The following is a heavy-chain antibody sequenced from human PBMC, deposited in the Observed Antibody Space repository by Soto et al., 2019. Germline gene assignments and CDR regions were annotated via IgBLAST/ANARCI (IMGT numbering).Heavy chain of an antibody. D-gene: IGHD2-21*02. CDR3: ARGRIVVVTAMYFQH. V-gene: IGHV4-34*01. J-gene: IGHJ1*01. CDR2: INHSGST. CDR1: GGSFSGYY. Sequence: QVQLQQWGAGLLKPSETLSLTCAVYGGSFSGYYWSWIRQPPGKGLEWIGEINHSGSTNYNPSLKSRVTISVDTSKTQFSLKLSSVTAADTAVYYCARGRIVVVTAMYFQHWGQGTLVTVSS.